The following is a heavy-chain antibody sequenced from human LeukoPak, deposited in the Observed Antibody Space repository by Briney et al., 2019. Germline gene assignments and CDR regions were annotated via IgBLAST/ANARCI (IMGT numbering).Heavy chain of an antibody. D-gene: IGHD3-10*01. J-gene: IGHJ6*02. Sequence: GGSLRLSCAASGFTFSSYAMHWVRQAPGKGLEWVAVISYDGSNKYCADSVKGRFTISRDNSKNTLYLQMNSLRAEDTAVYYCARASYYGSGSEDGMDVWGQGTTVTVSS. V-gene: IGHV3-30-3*01. CDR3: ARASYYGSGSEDGMDV. CDR1: GFTFSSYA. CDR2: ISYDGSNK.